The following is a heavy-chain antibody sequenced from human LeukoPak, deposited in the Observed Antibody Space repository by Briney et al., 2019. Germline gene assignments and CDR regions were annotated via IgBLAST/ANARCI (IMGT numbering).Heavy chain of an antibody. CDR3: ARSPMVRGVMGAPNDY. D-gene: IGHD3-10*01. CDR2: IYHSGST. J-gene: IGHJ4*02. V-gene: IGHV4-38-2*02. CDR1: GYSISSGYY. Sequence: SETLSLTCTVSGYSISSGYYWGWIRQPPGKGLEWIGSIYHSGSTYYNPSLKSRVTISVDTSKNQFSLKLSSVTAADTAVYYCARSPMVRGVMGAPNDYWGQGTLVTVSS.